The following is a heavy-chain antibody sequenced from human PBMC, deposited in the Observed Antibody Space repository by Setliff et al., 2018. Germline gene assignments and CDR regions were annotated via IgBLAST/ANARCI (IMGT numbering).Heavy chain of an antibody. CDR2: ISYGGNT. Sequence: SETLSLTCNVSGGSINSRSYYWGWIRQPPGKGLEWIAMISYGGNTYYNPSLKRRVTISVDTSNDQFSLKLTSVTAADTALYYCARESRFGYSGYDCAFDYWGQGMLVTVSS. CDR1: GGSINSRSYY. D-gene: IGHD5-12*01. CDR3: ARESRFGYSGYDCAFDY. J-gene: IGHJ4*02. V-gene: IGHV4-39*02.